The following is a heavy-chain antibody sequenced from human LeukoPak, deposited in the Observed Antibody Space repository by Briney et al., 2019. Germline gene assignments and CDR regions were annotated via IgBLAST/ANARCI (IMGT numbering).Heavy chain of an antibody. V-gene: IGHV4-30-4*08. CDR1: GGSISRGDYY. CDR2: IYYSGST. Sequence: PSQTLPLTCTVSGGSISRGDYYWSWIRQPPGKGLEWIGYIYYSGSTYYTPSLKSRVTISVDTSKNQFSLKLSSVTAADTAVYYCARVIQGSSALMVFDYWGQGTLVTVSS. J-gene: IGHJ4*02. D-gene: IGHD6-6*01. CDR3: ARVIQGSSALMVFDY.